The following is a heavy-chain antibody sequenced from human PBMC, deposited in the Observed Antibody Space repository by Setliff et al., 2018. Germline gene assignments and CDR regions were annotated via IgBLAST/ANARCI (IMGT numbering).Heavy chain of an antibody. J-gene: IGHJ5*02. Sequence: SETLSLTCTVSGGSISSSNYYWGWIRQLPGKGLEWIGNIYYGGSAYYNPSLKSRVTISVDTSKNQFSLKLSSVTAADTAVYYCARLYIVVVVAATPAWFDPWGQGTLVTVSS. CDR3: ARLYIVVVVAATPAWFDP. CDR1: GGSISSSNYY. V-gene: IGHV4-39*07. CDR2: IYYGGSA. D-gene: IGHD2-15*01.